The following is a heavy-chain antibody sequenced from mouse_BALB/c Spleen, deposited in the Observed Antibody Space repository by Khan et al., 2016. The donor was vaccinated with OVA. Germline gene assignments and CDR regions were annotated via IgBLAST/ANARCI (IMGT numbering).Heavy chain of an antibody. J-gene: IGHJ4*01. Sequence: VQLQESGPGLAAPSQSLSITCTISGFSLTNYGVHWVRQPPGKGLEWLVVIWSDGSTNYNSVLKSRLTITKDNSQSQVFLKMNSLQTDDTAIYFCARQPYYHYNIMDYWGKGTSGTVSS. CDR1: GFSLTNYG. V-gene: IGHV2-6-1*01. CDR2: IWSDGST. CDR3: ARQPYYHYNIMDY. D-gene: IGHD2-10*01.